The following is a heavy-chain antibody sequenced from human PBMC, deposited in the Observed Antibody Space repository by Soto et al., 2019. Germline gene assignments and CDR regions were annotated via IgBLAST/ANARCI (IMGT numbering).Heavy chain of an antibody. V-gene: IGHV3-74*01. CDR3: ALVTTVTTDSFWYYYYGMDV. CDR2: INSDGSST. Sequence: VGSLRLSCAASGFTFSSYWMHWVRQAPGKGLVWVSRINSDGSSTSYADSVKGRFTISRDNAKNTLYLQMNSLRAEDTAVYYCALVTTVTTDSFWYYYYGMDVWGQGTTVTVSS. J-gene: IGHJ6*02. CDR1: GFTFSSYW. D-gene: IGHD4-4*01.